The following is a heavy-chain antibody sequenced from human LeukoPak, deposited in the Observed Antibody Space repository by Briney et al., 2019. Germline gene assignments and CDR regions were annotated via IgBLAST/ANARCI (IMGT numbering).Heavy chain of an antibody. Sequence: SETLSLTCTVSGGSISSFHWSWIRQPPGKGLEWIGYIFNTGSTNSNPSLKSRVTLSLDTPKNYFSLKLSSVTAADTAIYYCARYREGWYFDIWGRGTLLTVSS. V-gene: IGHV4-59*01. CDR3: ARYREGWYFDI. CDR1: GGSISSFH. D-gene: IGHD4-11*01. CDR2: IFNTGST. J-gene: IGHJ2*01.